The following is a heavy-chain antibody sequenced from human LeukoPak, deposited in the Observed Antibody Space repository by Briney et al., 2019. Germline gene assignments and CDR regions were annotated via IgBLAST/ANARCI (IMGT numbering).Heavy chain of an antibody. V-gene: IGHV3-66*01. CDR3: ARGRPSFYFDY. CDR2: IHTDGNT. Sequence: GGSLRLSCAASGFTLSSNYMTWVRQAPGKGLEWVSVIHTDGNTDYADSVKGRFTISTDNSKNTLYLQMNSLRAEDTAVYYCARGRPSFYFDYWGQGTLVTVSS. CDR1: GFTLSSNY. J-gene: IGHJ4*02.